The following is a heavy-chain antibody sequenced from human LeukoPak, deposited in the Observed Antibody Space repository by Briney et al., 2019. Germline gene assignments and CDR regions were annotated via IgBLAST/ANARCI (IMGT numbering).Heavy chain of an antibody. J-gene: IGHJ4*02. Sequence: PGGSLRLSCVASGFTFSNYDMNWVRQAPGEGLEWVSSISSSSTYIYYADSLKGRFTISRDNAKNSLYLQMNSLRADDTAVYYCVRYVAAAGLDYWGQGTLVTVSS. CDR1: GFTFSNYD. D-gene: IGHD6-13*01. CDR2: ISSSSTYI. CDR3: VRYVAAAGLDY. V-gene: IGHV3-21*01.